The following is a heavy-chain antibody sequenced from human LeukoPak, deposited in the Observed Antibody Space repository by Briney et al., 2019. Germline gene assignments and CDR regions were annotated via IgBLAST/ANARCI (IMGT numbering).Heavy chain of an antibody. CDR2: ISGSGGGT. CDR3: AKRLAHTGFDY. J-gene: IGHJ4*02. D-gene: IGHD2-21*01. Sequence: GGSLRLSCAASGFTFSSLAMSWVRQAPGKGLEWVSTISGSGGGTHYADSVKGRFTISRDNSKNTLYLQMNSLRAEDTAVYYCAKRLAHTGFDYWGQGTLVTVSS. V-gene: IGHV3-23*01. CDR1: GFTFSSLA.